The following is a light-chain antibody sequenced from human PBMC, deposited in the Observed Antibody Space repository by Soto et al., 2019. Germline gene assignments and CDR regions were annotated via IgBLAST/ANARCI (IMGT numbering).Light chain of an antibody. J-gene: IGLJ2*01. V-gene: IGLV2-23*01. CDR3: CSYAGSSGA. CDR1: SSDVGSYNL. CDR2: EGS. Sequence: VLTQPASVSGSPGQSITISCTGTSSDVGSYNLVSWYQQHPGKAPKLMIYEGSKRPSGVSNRFSGSKSGNTASLTISGLQAEDEADYYCCSYAGSSGAFGGGTKLTVL.